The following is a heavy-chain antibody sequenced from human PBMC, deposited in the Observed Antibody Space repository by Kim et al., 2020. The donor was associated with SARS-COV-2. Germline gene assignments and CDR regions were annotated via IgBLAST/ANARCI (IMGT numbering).Heavy chain of an antibody. V-gene: IGHV3-30*04. Sequence: GGSLRLSCAASGFTFSSYAMHWVRQAPGKGLEWVAVISYDGSNKYYADSVKGRFTISRDNSKNTLYLQMNSLRAEDTAVYYCARGGSAAAGIAGYWGQGTLVTVSS. CDR2: ISYDGSNK. J-gene: IGHJ4*02. CDR3: ARGGSAAAGIAGY. CDR1: GFTFSSYA. D-gene: IGHD6-13*01.